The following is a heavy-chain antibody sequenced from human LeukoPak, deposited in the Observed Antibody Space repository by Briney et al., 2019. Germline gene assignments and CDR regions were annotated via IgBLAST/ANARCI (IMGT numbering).Heavy chain of an antibody. Sequence: GGSLRLSCAASGFTFSSYEMNWVRQAPGKGLVWFSRINSDGSSTSYADSVKGRFTISRDNAKNTLYLQMNSLRAEDTAVYYCARDRPLNYYDSSGYTFDYWGQGTLVTVSS. D-gene: IGHD3-22*01. J-gene: IGHJ4*02. CDR1: GFTFSSYE. CDR3: ARDRPLNYYDSSGYTFDY. CDR2: INSDGSST. V-gene: IGHV3-74*01.